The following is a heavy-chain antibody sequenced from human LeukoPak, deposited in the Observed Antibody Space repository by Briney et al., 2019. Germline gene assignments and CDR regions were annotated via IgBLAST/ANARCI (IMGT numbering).Heavy chain of an antibody. CDR1: GYTFTGYY. V-gene: IGHV1-2*02. CDR3: ARGLWSGYYSYFDY. J-gene: IGHJ4*02. CDR2: INPNSGGT. Sequence: GASVKVSCKASGYTFTGYYMHWVRQAPGQGLEWMGWINPNSGGTNYAQEFQGRVTMTRDTSISTAYMELSRLRSDDTAVYYCARGLWSGYYSYFDYWGQGTLVTVSS. D-gene: IGHD3-3*01.